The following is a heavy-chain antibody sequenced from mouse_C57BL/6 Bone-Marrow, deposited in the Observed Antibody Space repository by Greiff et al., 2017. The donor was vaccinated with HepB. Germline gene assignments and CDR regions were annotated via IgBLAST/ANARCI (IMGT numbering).Heavy chain of an antibody. D-gene: IGHD2-4*01. CDR2: INPYNGGT. CDR1: GYTFTDYY. J-gene: IGHJ2*01. Sequence: VQLQQSGPVLVKPGASVKMSCKASGYTFTDYYMNWVKQSHGKSLEWIGVINPYNGGTSYNQKFKGKATLTDDKSSSTAYMELNSLTSEDSAVYYCARVGDYDGGYFDYWGQGTTLTVSS. V-gene: IGHV1-19*01. CDR3: ARVGDYDGGYFDY.